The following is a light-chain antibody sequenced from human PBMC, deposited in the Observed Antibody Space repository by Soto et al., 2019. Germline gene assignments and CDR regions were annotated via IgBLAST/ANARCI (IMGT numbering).Light chain of an antibody. J-gene: IGLJ2*01. Sequence: QSVLTQPASVSGSPGQSITISCTGTSSDVGSYNLVSWYQQHPGKAPKVLIYEDSNRPSGVSNRFSGSKSGNTASLTISGLQAEDEADYYCSSYTSSTTVVFGGGTQLTVL. CDR2: EDS. CDR1: SSDVGSYNL. V-gene: IGLV2-14*02. CDR3: SSYTSSTTVV.